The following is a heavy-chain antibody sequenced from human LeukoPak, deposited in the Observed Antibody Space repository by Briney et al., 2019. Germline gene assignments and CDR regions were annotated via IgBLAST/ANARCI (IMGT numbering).Heavy chain of an antibody. CDR2: ISGNGGNT. J-gene: IGHJ4*02. CDR1: GFTFSSYA. CDR3: AKRATPSWYLDY. Sequence: GGSLRLSCAASGFTFSSYAMSWVRQAPGKGLEWVSAISGNGGNTNYADSVKGRFIISRDSSKNTLYLQMNSLRAEDTAVYYCAKRATPSWYLDYWGQGTLVTVSS. D-gene: IGHD1-26*01. V-gene: IGHV3-23*01.